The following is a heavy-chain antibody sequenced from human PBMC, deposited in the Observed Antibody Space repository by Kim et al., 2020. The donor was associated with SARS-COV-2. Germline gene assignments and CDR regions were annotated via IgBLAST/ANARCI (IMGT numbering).Heavy chain of an antibody. V-gene: IGHV1-69*06. D-gene: IGHD6-13*01. J-gene: IGHJ4*02. CDR2: IIPIFGTA. CDR1: GGTFSSYA. Sequence: SVKVSCKASGGTFSSYAISWVRQAPGQGLEWMGGIIPIFGTANYAQKFQGRVTISADKSTSTAYMELSSLRSEDTAVYYCASTIGTAGMAFDYWGQGTLVTVSS. CDR3: ASTIGTAGMAFDY.